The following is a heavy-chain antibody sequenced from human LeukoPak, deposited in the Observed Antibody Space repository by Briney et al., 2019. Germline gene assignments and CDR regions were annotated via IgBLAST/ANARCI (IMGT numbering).Heavy chain of an antibody. CDR3: ARARWQQLAYDAFDI. D-gene: IGHD6-13*01. CDR2: INYSGTT. CDR1: GDSIDNYDYY. V-gene: IGHV4-30-4*08. J-gene: IGHJ3*02. Sequence: SQTLSLTCTVSGDSIDNYDYYWSFVRQPPGTGLEWIGYINYSGTTSYNPSLKSRLTISMDTSKNQFSLKLSSVTAADTAVYYCARARWQQLAYDAFDIWGQGTMVTVSS.